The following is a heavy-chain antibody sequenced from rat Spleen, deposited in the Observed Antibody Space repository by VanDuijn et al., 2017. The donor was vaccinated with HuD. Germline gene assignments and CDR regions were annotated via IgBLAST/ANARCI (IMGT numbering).Heavy chain of an antibody. CDR3: TTYGGLRNWFAY. CDR2: ISYDGYNT. Sequence: EVQLVESGGGLVQPGRSMKLSCAASGFTFTNYDMAWVRQAPTKGLEWVASISYDGYNTYYRDSVKGRFTISRDNAKSTLYLQMDSLRSEDTATYYCTTYGGLRNWFAYWGQGTLVTVSS. D-gene: IGHD4-1*01. J-gene: IGHJ3*01. CDR1: GFTFTNYD. V-gene: IGHV5-20*01.